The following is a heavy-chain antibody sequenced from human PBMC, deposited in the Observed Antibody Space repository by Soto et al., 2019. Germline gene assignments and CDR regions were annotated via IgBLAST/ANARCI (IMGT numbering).Heavy chain of an antibody. J-gene: IGHJ3*02. CDR1: GGPLCSSNSY. V-gene: IGHV4-39*01. CDR3: ARARGSRNRNAFNI. CDR2: IHFSDGT. Sequence: SETLSLTCIVSGGPLCSSNSYSDYLRQPPGKALGWIVSIHFSDGTYYNPPLWSRVNISADTSQNQIALSLGSVTAADTAVYYCARARGSRNRNAFNIWGNGTMVTVSS. D-gene: IGHD3-10*01.